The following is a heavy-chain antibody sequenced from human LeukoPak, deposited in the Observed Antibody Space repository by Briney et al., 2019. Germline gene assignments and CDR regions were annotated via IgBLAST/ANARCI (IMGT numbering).Heavy chain of an antibody. CDR1: GFTFSNAW. CDR2: IKSKTDGRTT. V-gene: IGHV3-15*01. D-gene: IGHD2-2*01. J-gene: IGHJ4*02. Sequence: GGSLRLSCAASGFTFSNAWTSWVRQAPGKGLEWVGRIKSKTDGRTTDYAAPVKGRFTISRDDSKNTLYLQMNSLRAEDTAVYYYAKERSMSSSTLLVGDYWGQGILVTVSS. CDR3: AKERSMSSSTLLVGDY.